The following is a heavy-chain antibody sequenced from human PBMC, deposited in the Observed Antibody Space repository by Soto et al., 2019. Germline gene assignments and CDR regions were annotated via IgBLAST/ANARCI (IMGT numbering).Heavy chain of an antibody. Sequence: QVQLQESGPGLVKPSQTLSLTCTVSGGSISSGGYYWSWIRQHPGKGLEWIGYIYYSGSTYYNPSLNSRVTISVDTSKNQFSLKLSSVTAADTAVYYCARERRGDWHTRSYGMDVWGQGTTVTVSS. CDR2: IYYSGST. CDR3: ARERRGDWHTRSYGMDV. J-gene: IGHJ6*02. CDR1: GGSISSGGYY. D-gene: IGHD3-16*01. V-gene: IGHV4-31*03.